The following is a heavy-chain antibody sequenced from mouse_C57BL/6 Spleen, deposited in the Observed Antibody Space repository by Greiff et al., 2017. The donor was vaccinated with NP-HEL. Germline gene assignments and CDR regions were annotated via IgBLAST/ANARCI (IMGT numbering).Heavy chain of an antibody. Sequence: VQLQQPGAELVMPGASVKLSCKASGYTFTSYWMHWVKQRPGQGLEWIGEIDPSDSYTNYNQKFKGKSTLTVDKSSSTAYMQLSSLTSEDSAVYYGARSYRYWYFDVWGTGTTVTVSS. J-gene: IGHJ1*03. V-gene: IGHV1-69*01. CDR3: ARSYRYWYFDV. CDR2: IDPSDSYT. CDR1: GYTFTSYW. D-gene: IGHD1-1*01.